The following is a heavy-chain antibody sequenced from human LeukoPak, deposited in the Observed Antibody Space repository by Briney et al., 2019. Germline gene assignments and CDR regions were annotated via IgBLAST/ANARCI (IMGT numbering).Heavy chain of an antibody. Sequence: SETLSLTCTVSGGSISSSSYYWGWIRQPPGKGLEWIGSIYYSGSTYYNPSLKSRVTISVDTSKNQFSLKLSSVTAADTAVYYCAGLGPRRVTMVRGVIRFSGFDYWGQGTLVTVSS. CDR3: AGLGPRRVTMVRGVIRFSGFDY. CDR1: GGSISSSSYY. V-gene: IGHV4-39*07. J-gene: IGHJ4*02. CDR2: IYYSGST. D-gene: IGHD3-10*01.